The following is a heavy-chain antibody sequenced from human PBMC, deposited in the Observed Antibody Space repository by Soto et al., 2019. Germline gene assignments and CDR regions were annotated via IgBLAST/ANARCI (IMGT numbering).Heavy chain of an antibody. CDR1: GYTFTGYY. D-gene: IGHD6-13*01. CDR3: ARGVAIAAAGIGAFDI. Sequence: QVQLVQSGAEVKKPGASVKVSCKASGYTFTGYYMHWVRQAPGQGLEWMGWINPNSGGTNYAQKFQGWVTMTRDTSISTAYMELSRLRSDDTAVYYCARGVAIAAAGIGAFDIWGQGTMVTVSS. V-gene: IGHV1-2*04. CDR2: INPNSGGT. J-gene: IGHJ3*02.